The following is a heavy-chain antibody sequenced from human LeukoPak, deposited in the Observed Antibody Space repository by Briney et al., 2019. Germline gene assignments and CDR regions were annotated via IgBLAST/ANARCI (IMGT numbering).Heavy chain of an antibody. CDR2: INPNSGGT. CDR1: GYTFTGYY. CDR3: ARDLASGDIVVVPAAIGY. Sequence: GASVKVSCKASGYTFTGYYMHWVRQAPGQGLEWMGWINPNSGGTNYAQKFQGRVTMTRDTSISTAYMELSRLRSDDTAVYYCARDLASGDIVVVPAAIGYWGQGTLVTVSP. V-gene: IGHV1-2*02. D-gene: IGHD2-2*01. J-gene: IGHJ4*02.